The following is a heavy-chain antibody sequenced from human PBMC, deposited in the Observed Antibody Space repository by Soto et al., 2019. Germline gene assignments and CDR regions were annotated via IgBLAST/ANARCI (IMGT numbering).Heavy chain of an antibody. J-gene: IGHJ6*02. V-gene: IGHV3-30*18. CDR3: AKEWDLNWNARHGMDV. Sequence: PGGSLRLSCAASGFTFRSYGMHWVRQAPGKGLEWVAVISYDGSNKYYADSVTGRFTISRDNAKNTMILQTDSLSAEDTAVYYSAKEWDLNWNARHGMDVWGQGTTVTVSS. CDR1: GFTFRSYG. CDR2: ISYDGSNK. D-gene: IGHD1-1*01.